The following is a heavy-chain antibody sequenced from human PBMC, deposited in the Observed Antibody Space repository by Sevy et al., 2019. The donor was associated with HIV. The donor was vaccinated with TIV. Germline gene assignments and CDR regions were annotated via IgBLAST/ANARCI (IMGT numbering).Heavy chain of an antibody. D-gene: IGHD3-16*01. Sequence: SETLSLTCTVSGGSISSSSYYWGWIRQPPGKGLEWIGSIYYSGSTYYHPSLKSRVTISVDTSKNQFSLKLSSVTAADTAVYYCARLTATALGLAYYFDYWGQGTLVTVSS. V-gene: IGHV4-39*01. CDR2: IYYSGST. J-gene: IGHJ4*02. CDR1: GGSISSSSYY. CDR3: ARLTATALGLAYYFDY.